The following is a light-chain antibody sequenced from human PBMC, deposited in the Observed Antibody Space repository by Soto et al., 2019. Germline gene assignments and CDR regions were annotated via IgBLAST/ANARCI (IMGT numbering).Light chain of an antibody. V-gene: IGKV1-5*01. CDR2: DAS. CDR1: QTITRW. J-gene: IGKJ1*01. CDR3: QQRSNLRT. Sequence: DIQMTQSPSTLSASIGDRVTITCRASQTITRWMAWYQQKPGKAPKLLIYDASTLESGVPSRFSGSGSGTEFTLTISSLQSEDFAVYYCQQRSNLRTFGQGTKVDIK.